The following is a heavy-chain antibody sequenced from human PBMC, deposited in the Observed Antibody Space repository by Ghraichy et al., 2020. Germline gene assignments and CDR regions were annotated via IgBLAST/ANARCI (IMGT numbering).Heavy chain of an antibody. D-gene: IGHD6-13*01. CDR1: GYTFSDYY. V-gene: IGHV1-2*02. CDR3: ARDRSSSWSGHYYYYGLDV. Sequence: ASEKVSCKASGYTFSDYYIHWVRQAPGQGLEWMGWINPNSGATNYAQNFQGRVTLTRDTSTSTGYLELSRLTSDYTAVYYCARDRSSSWSGHYYYYGLDVWGQGTTVTVSS. CDR2: INPNSGAT. J-gene: IGHJ6*02.